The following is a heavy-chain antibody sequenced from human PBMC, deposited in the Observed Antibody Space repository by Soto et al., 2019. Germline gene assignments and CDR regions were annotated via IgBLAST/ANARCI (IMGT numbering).Heavy chain of an antibody. CDR2: INAYNGNT. J-gene: IGHJ4*02. V-gene: IGHV1-18*04. D-gene: IGHD3-22*01. Sequence: GASVKVSCKASGYTFTSYGISWVRQAPGQGLEWMGWINAYNGNTNYAQKLQGRVTMTTDTSTSTAYMELRSLRSDDTAVYYCARERGVYHYDSSGYYYDYWGQGTLVTVSS. CDR3: ARERGVYHYDSSGYYYDY. CDR1: GYTFTSYG.